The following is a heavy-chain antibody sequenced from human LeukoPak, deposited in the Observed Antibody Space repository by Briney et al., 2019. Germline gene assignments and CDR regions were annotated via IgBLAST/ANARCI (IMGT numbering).Heavy chain of an antibody. J-gene: IGHJ4*02. CDR3: ARDSGSAYYGVDF. CDR2: IAYDGSHK. V-gene: IGHV3-30*03. CDR1: GFIFSTYG. D-gene: IGHD3-3*01. Sequence: PGRSLRLSCAASGFIFSTYGLHCVRQVPGKGLEGVAVIAYDGSHKYYADSVKGRFTISRDNSKNTLYLQMNSLRAEDTAVYYCARDSGSAYYGVDFWGQGTLVTVSS.